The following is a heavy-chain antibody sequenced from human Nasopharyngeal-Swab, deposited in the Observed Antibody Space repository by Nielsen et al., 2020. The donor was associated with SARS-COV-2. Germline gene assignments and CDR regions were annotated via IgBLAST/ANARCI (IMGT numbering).Heavy chain of an antibody. CDR2: ISWNSGSI. CDR1: GFTFDDYA. J-gene: IGHJ4*02. CDR3: AKARISGYSFMPFDY. Sequence: GGSLRLSCAASGFTFDDYAMHWVRQAPGKGLEWVSGISWNSGSIGYADSVKGRFTISRDNAKNSLYLQMNSLRAEDTALYYCAKARISGYSFMPFDYWGQGTLVTVSS. D-gene: IGHD5-18*01. V-gene: IGHV3-9*01.